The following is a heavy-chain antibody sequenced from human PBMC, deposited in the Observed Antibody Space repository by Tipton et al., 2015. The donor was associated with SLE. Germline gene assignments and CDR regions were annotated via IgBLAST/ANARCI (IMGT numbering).Heavy chain of an antibody. CDR1: GGSISSNTW. J-gene: IGHJ4*02. CDR3: ARDPNGGYGSFDY. V-gene: IGHV4-4*02. CDR2: IHHRGTT. D-gene: IGHD7-27*01. Sequence: TLSLTCTVSGGSISSNTWWNWVRQPPGMGLEWIGEIHHRGTTNYNPSLKSRVTISVDKSKSQFSLKLSSVTAADTAVYYCARDPNGGYGSFDYWGLGALVTVSS.